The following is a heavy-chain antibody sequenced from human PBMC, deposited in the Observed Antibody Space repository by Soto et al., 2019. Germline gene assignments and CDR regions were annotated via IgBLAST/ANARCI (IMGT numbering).Heavy chain of an antibody. CDR3: AGAGWLGSGSDAFDI. J-gene: IGHJ3*02. D-gene: IGHD5-12*01. Sequence: ASVKVSCKASGYTFTSYAMHWVRQAPGQRLEWMGWINAGNGNTKYSQKFQGRVTITRDTSASTAYMELSSLRSEDTAVYYCAGAGWLGSGSDAFDIWGQGTMVTVSS. CDR1: GYTFTSYA. CDR2: INAGNGNT. V-gene: IGHV1-3*01.